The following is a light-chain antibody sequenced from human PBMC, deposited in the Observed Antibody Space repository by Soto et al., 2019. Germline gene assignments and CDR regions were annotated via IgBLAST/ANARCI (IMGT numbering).Light chain of an antibody. CDR3: QQDNNWPQT. CDR2: GAS. J-gene: IGKJ1*01. CDR1: QSVSSN. V-gene: IGKV3-15*01. Sequence: EIVMTQSPATLSVSPGERATLSCRASQSVSSNLAWYQQKPGQAPRLLIYGASTRATGIPARFSGSGSGTEFTLTISSPQSEDFAVYYCQQDNNWPQTFGQGTKVEIK.